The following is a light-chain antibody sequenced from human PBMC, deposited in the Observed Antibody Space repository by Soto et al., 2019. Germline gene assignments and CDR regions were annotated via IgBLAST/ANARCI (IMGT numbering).Light chain of an antibody. CDR1: RSDVGDYNY. CDR3: SSYAGSDNFEV. J-gene: IGLJ2*01. CDR2: EVT. V-gene: IGLV2-8*01. Sequence: QSALTQPPSASGSPGQSVTISCTGTRSDVGDYNYVSWYQQHPGKAPKLLIYEVTKRPSGVHDRFSGSKSANTSSLTVSGLQDEDEADYYCSSYAGSDNFEVFGGGTKLTVL.